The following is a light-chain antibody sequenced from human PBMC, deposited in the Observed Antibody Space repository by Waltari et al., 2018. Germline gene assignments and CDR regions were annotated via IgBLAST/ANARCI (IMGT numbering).Light chain of an antibody. CDR3: LQGYTAPLT. CDR2: GAS. CDR1: QNIRSY. Sequence: IQLTKSPSSLSASHGDRVTITCRASQNIRSYLNWYQQSPGKAPNRLIYGASSLQSGIPSRFSGSGYGTDFTLTISSLQPEDFTTYYCLQGYTAPLTFGGGTKLEIK. J-gene: IGKJ4*01. V-gene: IGKV1-39*01.